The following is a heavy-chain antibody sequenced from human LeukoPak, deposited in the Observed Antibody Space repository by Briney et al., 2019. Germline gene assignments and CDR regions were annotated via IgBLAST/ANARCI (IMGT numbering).Heavy chain of an antibody. CDR2: IYYSGST. D-gene: IGHD6-13*01. CDR3: ARGRPRYSSSWYGIGFLGY. CDR1: GGSISSSSYY. J-gene: IGHJ4*02. Sequence: PSETLSLTCTVSGGSISSSSYYWGWIRQPPGKGLEWIGSIYYSGSTNYNPSLKSRVTISVDTSKNQFSLKLSSVTAADTAVYYCARGRPRYSSSWYGIGFLGYWGQGTLVTVSS. V-gene: IGHV4-39*07.